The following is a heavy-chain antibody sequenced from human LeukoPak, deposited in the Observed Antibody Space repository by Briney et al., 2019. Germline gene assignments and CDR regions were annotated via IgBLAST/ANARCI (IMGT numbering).Heavy chain of an antibody. D-gene: IGHD1-26*01. J-gene: IGHJ6*02. CDR2: IIPIFGTA. V-gene: IGHV1-69*01. Sequence: SVKVSCKASGGTFSSYAISWVRQAPGQGLEWKGGIIPIFGTANYAQKFQGRVTITADESTSTAYMELSSLRSEDTAVYYCARAIVGATKGEYYYYGMDVWGQGTTVTVSS. CDR3: ARAIVGATKGEYYYYGMDV. CDR1: GGTFSSYA.